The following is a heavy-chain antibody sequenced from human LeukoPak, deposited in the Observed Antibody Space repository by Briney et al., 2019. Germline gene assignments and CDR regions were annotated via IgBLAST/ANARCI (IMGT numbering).Heavy chain of an antibody. CDR3: AREGYCSSTSCFERGMDV. CDR1: GFTFSSYA. J-gene: IGHJ6*02. CDR2: ISYDGSNK. D-gene: IGHD2-2*01. Sequence: GGSLRLSCAASGFTFSSYAMHWVRQAPGKGLEWVAVISYDGSNKYYADSVKGRFTISRDNSKNTLSLQMNSLTAADAAVYHCAREGYCSSTSCFERGMDVWGQGTTVTVSS. V-gene: IGHV3-30-3*01.